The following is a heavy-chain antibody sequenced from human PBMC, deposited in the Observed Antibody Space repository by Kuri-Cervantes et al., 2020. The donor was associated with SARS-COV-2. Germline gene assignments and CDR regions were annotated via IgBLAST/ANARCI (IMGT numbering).Heavy chain of an antibody. D-gene: IGHD2-2*01. V-gene: IGHV3-7*05. CDR2: IKPDGSDT. CDR3: AKDLNYVVPAAISSYYYYYGMDV. Sequence: GGSLRLSCAASGFNFRSYWMSWVRQAPGKGLEWVAKIKPDGSDTFYGDSLKGRCTISKDNTKNSLYLQMNSLRAEDTAVYYCAKDLNYVVPAAISSYYYYYGMDVWGQGTTVTVSS. CDR1: GFNFRSYW. J-gene: IGHJ6*02.